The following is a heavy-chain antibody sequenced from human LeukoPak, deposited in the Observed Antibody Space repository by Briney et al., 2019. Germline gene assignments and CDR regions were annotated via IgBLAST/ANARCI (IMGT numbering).Heavy chain of an antibody. V-gene: IGHV4-39*07. Sequence: SETLSLTCTVSGGSISSGDYYWSWIRQPPGKGLEWIGEINHSGNTNYNPSLKSRVTISVDTSKNQFSLKLSSVTAADTAVYYCARGLTTVTTFNWFDPWGQGTLVTVSS. J-gene: IGHJ5*02. D-gene: IGHD4-17*01. CDR2: INHSGNT. CDR1: GGSISSGDYY. CDR3: ARGLTTVTTFNWFDP.